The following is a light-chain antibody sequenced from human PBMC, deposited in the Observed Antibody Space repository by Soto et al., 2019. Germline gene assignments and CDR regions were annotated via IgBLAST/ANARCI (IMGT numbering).Light chain of an antibody. CDR2: EDN. CDR1: SGSIASNY. CDR3: QSYGDNNQV. Sequence: NFMLTQPHSVSESPGKTVTISCTGSSGSIASNYVQWFQQRPGSAPTTVIYEDNKRPSGVPDRFSGSIDSSSNSASLTISGLKTEDEADYYCQSYGDNNQVFGGGTNLTVL. J-gene: IGLJ3*02. V-gene: IGLV6-57*02.